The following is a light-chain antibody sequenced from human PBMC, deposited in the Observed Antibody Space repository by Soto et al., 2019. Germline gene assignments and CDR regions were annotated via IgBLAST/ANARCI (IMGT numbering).Light chain of an antibody. CDR2: GAS. Sequence: EIVMTQSPATLSVSPGERATLSCRASQSVSINLAWYQQKPGQAPRLLIYGASTRATGIPARFSGNGSGTEFTLTLSSLQSEDFAVYYCQHYNHWPPWTFGQGTKVEVK. CDR3: QHYNHWPPWT. J-gene: IGKJ1*01. CDR1: QSVSIN. V-gene: IGKV3-15*01.